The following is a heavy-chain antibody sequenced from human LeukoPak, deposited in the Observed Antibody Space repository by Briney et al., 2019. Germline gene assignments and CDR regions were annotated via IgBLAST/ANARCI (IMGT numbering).Heavy chain of an antibody. D-gene: IGHD3-16*01. J-gene: IGHJ4*02. CDR2: IASGGAST. CDR3: TRQRRGTYYAFDS. Sequence: GGSLRLSCDASGFSISDYYMSWIRQSPGKGLEWISYIASGGASTNYADSVKGRFTISRDKAKNSVALQLNSLRAEDTAVYYCTRQRRGTYYAFDSWGQGTLVTVSS. V-gene: IGHV3-11*01. CDR1: GFSISDYY.